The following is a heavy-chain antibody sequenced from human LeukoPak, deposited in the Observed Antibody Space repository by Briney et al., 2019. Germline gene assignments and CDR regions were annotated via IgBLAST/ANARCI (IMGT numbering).Heavy chain of an antibody. Sequence: SETLSLTCAVYGGSFSGYYWCWIRQPPGKGLEWIGEINHSGSTNYNPSLKSRVTISVDTSKNQFSLKLSSVTAADTAVYYCARARGYYYYYMDVWGKGTTVTVSS. CDR1: GGSFSGYY. V-gene: IGHV4-34*01. CDR2: INHSGST. CDR3: ARARGYYYYYMDV. J-gene: IGHJ6*03.